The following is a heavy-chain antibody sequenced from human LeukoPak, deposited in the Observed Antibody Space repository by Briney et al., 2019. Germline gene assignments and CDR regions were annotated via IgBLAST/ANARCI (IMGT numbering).Heavy chain of an antibody. Sequence: ASVKVSCKASGYTFTSYYMHWVRQAPGQGLEWMGIINPSGGSTSYAQKFQGRVTMTRDTSTSTVYMELSSLRSEDTAVYYCARVLGEGYCSSTSCPYYYYYGMDVWGQGTTVTVSS. CDR1: GYTFTSYY. CDR3: ARVLGEGYCSSTSCPYYYYYGMDV. J-gene: IGHJ6*02. CDR2: INPSGGST. D-gene: IGHD2-2*01. V-gene: IGHV1-46*01.